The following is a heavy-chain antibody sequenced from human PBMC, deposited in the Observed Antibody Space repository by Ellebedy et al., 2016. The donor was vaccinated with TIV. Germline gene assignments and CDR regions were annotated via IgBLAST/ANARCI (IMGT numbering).Heavy chain of an antibody. CDR2: INHSGST. V-gene: IGHV4-34*01. J-gene: IGHJ5*02. CDR1: GESLRGYS. CDR3: VRGDLVRGSRNWFDP. D-gene: IGHD3-10*01. Sequence: SETLSLTCAVYGESLRGYSWSWICQPPGKGLQWIGEINHSGSTNYNPSLKSRVTISVDTSKNQFSLKLNSVTAADTAVYYCVRGDLVRGSRNWFDPWGQGTLVTVSS.